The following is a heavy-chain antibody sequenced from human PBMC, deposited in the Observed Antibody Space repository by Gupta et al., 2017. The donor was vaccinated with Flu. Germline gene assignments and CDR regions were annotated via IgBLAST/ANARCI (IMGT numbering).Heavy chain of an antibody. CDR2: MNPNSGKT. CDR3: VGGGFWSPPRY. D-gene: IGHD3-3*01. J-gene: IGHJ4*02. Sequence: NASGYIFTSYDINWVRQAAGQGPEWMGLMNPNSGKTDFAQKFQGRVTLTRNTSINTAYMELSSLTSEDTAIYYCVGGGFWSPPRYWGQGSLVAVSS. V-gene: IGHV1-8*01. CDR1: GYIFTSYD.